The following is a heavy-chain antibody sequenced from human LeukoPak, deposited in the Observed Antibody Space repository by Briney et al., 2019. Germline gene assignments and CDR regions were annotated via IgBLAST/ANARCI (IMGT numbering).Heavy chain of an antibody. CDR1: VGSFRVYY. Sequence: SETLSLTCAVYVGSFRVYYWSGIRQPPGKGVEWSGESNHSGSTNYIPCLKRRVTISVDTSKYQFSLKLRSVPAAGTAVYYCARGPRNYGSGSSFAYWGQRTLVRVST. CDR3: ARGPRNYGSGSSFAY. CDR2: SNHSGST. J-gene: IGHJ4*02. D-gene: IGHD3-10*01. V-gene: IGHV4-34*01.